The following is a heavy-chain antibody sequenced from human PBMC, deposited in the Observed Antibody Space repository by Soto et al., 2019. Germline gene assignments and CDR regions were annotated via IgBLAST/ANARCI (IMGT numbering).Heavy chain of an antibody. D-gene: IGHD6-6*01. CDR3: AKDRVAAQKTRTVFDY. Sequence: PGGSLRLSCAASGFTFSSYAMSWVRQAPGKGLEWVSAISGSGGSTYYADSVKGRFTISRDNSKNTLYLQMNSLRAEDTAVYYCAKDRVAAQKTRTVFDYWGQGTLVTVSS. J-gene: IGHJ4*02. CDR2: ISGSGGST. V-gene: IGHV3-23*01. CDR1: GFTFSSYA.